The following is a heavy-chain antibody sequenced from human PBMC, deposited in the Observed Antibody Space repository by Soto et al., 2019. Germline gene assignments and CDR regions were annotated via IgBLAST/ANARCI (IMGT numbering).Heavy chain of an antibody. CDR2: IYWDDDK. CDR1: GFSLSTSGVG. CDR3: AHRPSYCSGGSCYSGFDY. D-gene: IGHD2-15*01. V-gene: IGHV2-5*02. Sequence: QITLKESGPTLVKPTQTLTLTCTFSGFSLSTSGVGVGWIRQPPGKALEWLALIYWDDDKRYSPSLKSRLTITKDTSKNQVVLTTTNLDPVDTATYYCAHRPSYCSGGSCYSGFDYWGQGTLVTVSS. J-gene: IGHJ4*02.